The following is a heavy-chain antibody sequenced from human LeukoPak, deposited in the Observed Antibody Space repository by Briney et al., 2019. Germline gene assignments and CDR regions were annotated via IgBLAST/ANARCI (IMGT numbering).Heavy chain of an antibody. CDR3: ARHRGAYCSGGNCYSSYYFDY. CDR2: IYYSGST. Sequence: PSETLSLTCTVSGGSLSSYYWSWSRQPPGEGLEWVAYIYYSGSTSYNPSLKSRVTISVDTSKKQFSLRLSAVTAADTAVYYCARHRGAYCSGGNCYSSYYFDYWGQGTLVTVSS. J-gene: IGHJ4*02. D-gene: IGHD2-15*01. CDR1: GGSLSSYY. V-gene: IGHV4-59*08.